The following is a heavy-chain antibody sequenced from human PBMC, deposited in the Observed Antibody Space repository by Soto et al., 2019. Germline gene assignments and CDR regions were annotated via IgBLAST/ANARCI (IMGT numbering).Heavy chain of an antibody. D-gene: IGHD1-26*01. CDR2: ISTYSGDT. J-gene: IGHJ4*02. V-gene: IGHV1-18*01. Sequence: QVQLVQSGAEVKRPGASVKVSCKTSGYGFKNYGISWVRQAPGQGLEWMGWISTYSGDTDYAQMFQDGITMTTDTSTSTVHMELRSLTLGDTAVYYCARGWDYTDYYGDFWGQGTLVTVSS. CDR1: GYGFKNYG. CDR3: ARGWDYTDYYGDF.